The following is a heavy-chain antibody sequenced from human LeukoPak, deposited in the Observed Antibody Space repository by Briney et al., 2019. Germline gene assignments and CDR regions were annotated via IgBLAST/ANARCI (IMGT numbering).Heavy chain of an antibody. J-gene: IGHJ3*02. CDR2: INAGNGNT. CDR3: ARDRVEMATIDAFDI. Sequence: GASVKVSCKASGYTFTSYAMHWVRQAPGQRLEWMGWINAGNGNTKYSQEFQGRVTITRDTSASTAYMELSSLRSEDTAVYYCARDRVEMATIDAFDIWGQGTMVTVSS. V-gene: IGHV1-3*01. CDR1: GYTFTSYA. D-gene: IGHD5-24*01.